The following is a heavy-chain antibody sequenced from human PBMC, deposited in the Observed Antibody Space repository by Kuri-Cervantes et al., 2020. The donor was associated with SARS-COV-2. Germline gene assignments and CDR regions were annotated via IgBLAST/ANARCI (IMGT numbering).Heavy chain of an antibody. Sequence: GGSLRLSCAASEFTFSSYVMTWVRQAPGKGLEWVSSITRSSSYIYYADSVKGRLTISRDNAKNSLYLQMNSLRAEDTAVYYCARISKYYDFWSGSDHYYMDVWGKGTTVTVSS. D-gene: IGHD3-3*01. CDR3: ARISKYYDFWSGSDHYYMDV. V-gene: IGHV3-21*01. CDR1: EFTFSSYV. CDR2: ITRSSSYI. J-gene: IGHJ6*03.